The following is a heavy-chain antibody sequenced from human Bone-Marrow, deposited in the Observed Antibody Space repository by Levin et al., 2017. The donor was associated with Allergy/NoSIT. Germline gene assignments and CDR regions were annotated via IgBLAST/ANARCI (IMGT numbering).Heavy chain of an antibody. CDR1: EYNFTTFR. J-gene: IGHJ1*01. CDR2: INPTDSSV. V-gene: IGHV5-10-1*01. CDR3: SVGGPITFFGVVVAHYLQH. D-gene: IGHD3-3*01. Sequence: KFGESLKISCKGSEYNFTTFRISWVRQMPGKGLEWMGMINPTDSSVKYNPSFQGHATISTDNTVSTAYLQWHSLRPSDTAIYYCSVGGPITFFGVVVAHYLQHWGRGTLVTVSS.